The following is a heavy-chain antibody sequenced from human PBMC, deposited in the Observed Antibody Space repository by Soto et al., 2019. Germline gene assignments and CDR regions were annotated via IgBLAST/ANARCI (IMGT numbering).Heavy chain of an antibody. CDR2: IYYRGTT. D-gene: IGHD2-2*01. J-gene: IGHJ4*02. Sequence: SMTLSETWSRCDVSTRTVYWIRTPTPPGEGQEWIGCIYYRGTTNYNASFNSRVTISVDTSKNQFSLKLTSVTTADTAVYYWARGGGSPYHDHEFDYWGQGILVTVS. CDR1: DVSTRTVY. V-gene: IGHV4-59*01. CDR3: ARGGGSPYHDHEFDY.